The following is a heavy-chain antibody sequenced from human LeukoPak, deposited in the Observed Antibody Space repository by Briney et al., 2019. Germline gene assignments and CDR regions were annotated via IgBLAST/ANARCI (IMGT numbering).Heavy chain of an antibody. V-gene: IGHV4-38-2*02. Sequence: SETLSLTCTVSGYSINSGYYWVWIRQPPGKGLEWIGSIYRTGSINYNPSLKSRVTISLDTSKNQFSLKVNSVAAADTAVYYCARGDCSSTICYSPMDVWGKGTTVTVSS. J-gene: IGHJ6*03. CDR3: ARGDCSSTICYSPMDV. D-gene: IGHD2-2*01. CDR1: GYSINSGYY. CDR2: IYRTGSI.